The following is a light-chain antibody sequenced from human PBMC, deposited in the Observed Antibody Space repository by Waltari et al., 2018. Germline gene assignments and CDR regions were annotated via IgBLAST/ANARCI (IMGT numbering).Light chain of an antibody. CDR3: QTGGHGTWV. CDR2: VNSDGSH. Sequence: QLVVTQSPSASAPLGASVKLTCTLSSGHSSNIVAWLQQRPEKGPRYLMKVNSDGSHIKGDDIPDRFSGYSSGAGRYLTISSLQPDDEADDYCQTGGHGTWVFGGGTTLPVL. V-gene: IGLV4-69*01. CDR1: SGHSSNI. J-gene: IGLJ3*02.